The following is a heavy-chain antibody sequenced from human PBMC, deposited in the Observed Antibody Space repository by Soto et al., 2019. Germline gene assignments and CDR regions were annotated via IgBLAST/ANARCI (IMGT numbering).Heavy chain of an antibody. Sequence: ASVKVSCKVSGYTLTELSMHWVRQALGKGLEWMGGFDPEDGETIYAQKFQGRVTMTEDTSTDTAYMELSSLRSEDMAVYYCATQWLVHNDAFDIWGQGTMVTVPS. D-gene: IGHD6-19*01. V-gene: IGHV1-24*01. CDR3: ATQWLVHNDAFDI. CDR1: GYTLTELS. CDR2: FDPEDGET. J-gene: IGHJ3*02.